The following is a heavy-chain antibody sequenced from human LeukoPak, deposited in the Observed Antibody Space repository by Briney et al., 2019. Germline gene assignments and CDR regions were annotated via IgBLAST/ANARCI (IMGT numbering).Heavy chain of an antibody. Sequence: GGSLRLSCASCGFIFSSYGMHWVRQAPGKGLEWVAFIRYYGSNKYYADSVKGRCTISRDNFKNTLYLQMNSLRAEHTAFLYFARVRAPDTGYINYWYPHDSWGQGTLVTVSS. J-gene: IGHJ5*01. CDR1: GFIFSSYG. D-gene: IGHD6-13*01. CDR2: IRYYGSNK. CDR3: ARVRAPDTGYINYWYPHDS. V-gene: IGHV3-30*02.